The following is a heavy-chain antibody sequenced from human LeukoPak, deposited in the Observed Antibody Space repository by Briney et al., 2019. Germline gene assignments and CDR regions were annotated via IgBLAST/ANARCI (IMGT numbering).Heavy chain of an antibody. D-gene: IGHD5-18*01. V-gene: IGHV4-30-2*01. J-gene: IGHJ4*02. Sequence: SETLSLTCAVSGGSISSGGYSWSWIRQPPGKGLEWIGYIYHSGSTYYNPSLKSRVTISVDTSKNQFSLKLSSVTAADTAVYYCARGGIQLWLNYWGQGTLVTVSS. CDR2: IYHSGST. CDR1: GGSISSGGYS. CDR3: ARGGIQLWLNY.